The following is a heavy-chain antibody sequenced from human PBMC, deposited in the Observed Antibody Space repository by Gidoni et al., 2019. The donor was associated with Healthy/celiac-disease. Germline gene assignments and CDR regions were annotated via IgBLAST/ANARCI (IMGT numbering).Heavy chain of an antibody. CDR1: GGSFSGSY. CDR2: INHSGST. J-gene: IGHJ6*02. V-gene: IGHV4-34*01. D-gene: IGHD6-6*01. CDR3: ARGGEGVNSSSSGYYGMDV. Sequence: QVHLQQSGAGLWQPSETLSLTCAVYGGSFSGSYWSWTRQPPGKGLEWIGEINHSGSTNYNPSIKSRVTISVDTSKNQFSLKLSSVTAADTAVYYCARGGEGVNSSSSGYYGMDVWGQGTTVTVSS.